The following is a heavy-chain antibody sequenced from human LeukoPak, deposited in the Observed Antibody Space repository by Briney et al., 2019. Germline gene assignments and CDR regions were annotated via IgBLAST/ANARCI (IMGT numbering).Heavy chain of an antibody. CDR1: VGSICSYY. V-gene: IGHV4-59*01. Sequence: SETLSLTCTVSVGSICSYYWSWIREPPGKGVEWIGYIYYSGSTNYNPSLKSRVTISVDTSKNQFSLKLSSVTAADTAVYYCARGGDYFDYWGQGTLVTVSS. J-gene: IGHJ4*02. CDR3: ARGGDYFDY. D-gene: IGHD3-16*01. CDR2: IYYSGST.